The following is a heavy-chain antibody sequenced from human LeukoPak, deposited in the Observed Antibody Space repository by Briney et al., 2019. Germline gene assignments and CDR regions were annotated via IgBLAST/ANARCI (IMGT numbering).Heavy chain of an antibody. CDR3: ARDRSSGSYRQFDY. Sequence: ASVKVSCKASGYTFTSYYMHWVRQAPRQGLEWMGIINPSGGSTNYAQKFQGRVTMTRDTSTSTVYMELSTLISEDTAVYYCARDRSSGSYRQFDYWGQGTLVTVSS. CDR1: GYTFTSYY. J-gene: IGHJ4*02. CDR2: INPSGGST. D-gene: IGHD3-10*01. V-gene: IGHV1-46*01.